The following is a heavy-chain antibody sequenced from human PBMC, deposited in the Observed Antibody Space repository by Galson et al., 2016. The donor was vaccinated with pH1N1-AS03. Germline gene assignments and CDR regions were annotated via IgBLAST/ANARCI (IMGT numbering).Heavy chain of an antibody. J-gene: IGHJ4*01. Sequence: SLRLSCAVSSGYVMNWVRQAPGKGLEWVSGISVSGSDTYYVDSVKGRFTISRDNSKNTLFLQMDSLRAEDTALYYCTAGHYTNFWGQGTLVTVSS. CDR1: SGYV. CDR2: ISVSGSDT. V-gene: IGHV3-23*01. CDR3: TAGHYTNF. D-gene: IGHD3-3*01.